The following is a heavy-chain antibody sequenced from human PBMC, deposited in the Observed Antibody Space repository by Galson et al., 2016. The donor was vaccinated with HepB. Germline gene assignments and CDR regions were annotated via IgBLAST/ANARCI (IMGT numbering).Heavy chain of an antibody. V-gene: IGHV3-43*02. D-gene: IGHD2/OR15-2a*01. J-gene: IGHJ5*02. CDR3: GILYGGFDP. Sequence: SLRLSCAASGLPSNNYAMHWVRQAPGKGLECVSLISGDGRNTYYADSVKGRFSISRDNSKKSLYLETNSLRTEDTAFYYCGILYGGFDPWGQGTLVTFSS. CDR1: GLPSNNYA. CDR2: ISGDGRNT.